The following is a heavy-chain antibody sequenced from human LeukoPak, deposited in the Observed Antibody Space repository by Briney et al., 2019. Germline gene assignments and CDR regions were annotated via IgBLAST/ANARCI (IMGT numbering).Heavy chain of an antibody. CDR1: GFTFSNAC. CDR3: STDPDSPTPDY. D-gene: IGHD1-14*01. V-gene: IGHV3-15*01. Sequence: GGSLRLSCEVSGFTFSNACMSWVRQAPGKGLEWVGRIKSKTDGGTTDHAAPVKGRFTVSRYDAKNTFYLQMNSLKTEDTAVYFCSTDPDSPTPDYRGQGTLVTVPS. J-gene: IGHJ4*02. CDR2: IKSKTDGGTT.